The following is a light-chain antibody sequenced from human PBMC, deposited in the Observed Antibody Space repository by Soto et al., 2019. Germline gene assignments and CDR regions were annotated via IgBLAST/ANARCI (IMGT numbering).Light chain of an antibody. CDR1: QSVLYSSNNKNY. J-gene: IGKJ2*01. V-gene: IGKV4-1*01. CDR2: WAS. CDR3: QQYESTPPT. Sequence: DIVMTQSPDSLAVSLGERATINCKSSQSVLYSSNNKNYLAGYQQRPGQPPKLLIYWASTRESGVPERFSGSGSGTDFTLTIDSLQAEDVAVYYCQQYESTPPTCGQGTKLEIK.